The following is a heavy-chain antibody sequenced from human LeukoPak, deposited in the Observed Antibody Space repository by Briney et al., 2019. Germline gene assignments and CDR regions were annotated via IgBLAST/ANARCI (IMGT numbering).Heavy chain of an antibody. CDR2: ISGSGGST. J-gene: IGHJ4*02. D-gene: IGHD6-13*01. CDR3: AKDTIAAAGTAVGDFDY. V-gene: IGHV3-23*01. Sequence: GGSLRLSCAASGFTFSSYAMSWVRQAPGKGLEWVSAISGSGGSTYYADSVKGRFTISRDNSKNTLYLQMNSLRAEDTAVYYCAKDTIAAAGTAVGDFDYWGQGTQVTVSS. CDR1: GFTFSSYA.